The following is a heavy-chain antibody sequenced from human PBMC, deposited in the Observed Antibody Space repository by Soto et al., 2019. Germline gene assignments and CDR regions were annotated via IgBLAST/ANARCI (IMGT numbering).Heavy chain of an antibody. V-gene: IGHV4-59*01. CDR1: GGSIISDY. J-gene: IGHJ3*02. D-gene: IGHD1-20*01. CDR3: ARVRHINAFDI. Sequence: SETLSLTCTVSGGSIISDYWNWIRQPPGKGLEWIGYIYYSGSTNYNPSLKSRVTISVDTSKNQFSLKLSSVTAADTAMYYCARVRHINAFDIWGQGTMVRVSS. CDR2: IYYSGST.